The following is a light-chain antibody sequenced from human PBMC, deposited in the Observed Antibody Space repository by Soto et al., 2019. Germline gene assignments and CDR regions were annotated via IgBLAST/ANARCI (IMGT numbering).Light chain of an antibody. CDR1: LSVGSN. Sequence: ETVMTQSPATLSVSPGERATLSCRASLSVGSNLAWYQQRPGQAPMLLIYGASTRATGIPVRFSGSGSGTEFTLTISRLQSEDFGFYYCQQYNKWPLFTFGPGTRVDMK. J-gene: IGKJ3*01. CDR2: GAS. CDR3: QQYNKWPLFT. V-gene: IGKV3-15*01.